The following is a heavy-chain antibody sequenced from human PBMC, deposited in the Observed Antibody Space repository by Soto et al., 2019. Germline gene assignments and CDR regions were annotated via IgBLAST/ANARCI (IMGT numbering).Heavy chain of an antibody. J-gene: IGHJ5*02. D-gene: IGHD3-10*01. V-gene: IGHV3-33*01. CDR2: IWYDGNNK. Sequence: GVSLRLSCVASGFTFSSYGMHWVRQAPGKGLEWVAFIWYDGNNKYYAGSVKGRFSISRDNSKNTLYLQMNNLRAEDTAVYYCARDPYFSSPNWFDPWGQGTLVTVYS. CDR1: GFTFSSYG. CDR3: ARDPYFSSPNWFDP.